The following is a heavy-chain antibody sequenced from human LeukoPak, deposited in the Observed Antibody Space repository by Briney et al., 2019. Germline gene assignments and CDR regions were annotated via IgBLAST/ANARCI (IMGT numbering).Heavy chain of an antibody. D-gene: IGHD3-10*01. CDR2: MNPNSSNT. CDR1: GYTFTSYD. Sequence: ASVKVSCKASGYTFTSYDINWVRQATGQGLEWMGWMNPNSSNTGYAQKFQGRVTMTRNTSISTAYMELSSLRSEDTAVYYCARRGVTYYYYYYMDVWGKGTTVTVSS. CDR3: ARRGVTYYYYYYMDV. J-gene: IGHJ6*03. V-gene: IGHV1-8*01.